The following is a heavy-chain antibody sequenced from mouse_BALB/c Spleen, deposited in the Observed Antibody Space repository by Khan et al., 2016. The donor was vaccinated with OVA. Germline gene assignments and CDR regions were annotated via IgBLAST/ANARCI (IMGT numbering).Heavy chain of an antibody. V-gene: IGHV3-2*02. CDR2: ISYSGRT. Sequence: EVQLQESGPGLVKPSQSLSLTCTVTVYSITSNYAWNWIRQFPGNKLEWMGYISYSGRTSYIPSLKSRISITRDTSKNQFFLQLNSVTTEDTATYYCARGNYYGYAMDYWGQGTSVTVSS. D-gene: IGHD1-1*01. CDR3: ARGNYYGYAMDY. CDR1: VYSITSNYA. J-gene: IGHJ4*01.